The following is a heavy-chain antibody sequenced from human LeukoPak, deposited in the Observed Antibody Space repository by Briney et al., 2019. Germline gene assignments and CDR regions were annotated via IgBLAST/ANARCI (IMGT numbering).Heavy chain of an antibody. J-gene: IGHJ4*02. CDR3: ARTLAY. V-gene: IGHV3-48*03. D-gene: IGHD6-13*01. CDR1: GFTFSSYE. CDR2: ISSSGSPI. Sequence: GGSLRLSCAASGFTFSSYEMNRVRQAPGKGLEWVSYISSSGSPIYYADSVKGRFTVSRDNAKNSLYLQMSSLRAEDTAVYYCARTLAYWGQGTLVAVSS.